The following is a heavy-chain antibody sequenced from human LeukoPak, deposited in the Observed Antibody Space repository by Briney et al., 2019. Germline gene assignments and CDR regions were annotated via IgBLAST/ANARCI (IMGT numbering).Heavy chain of an antibody. D-gene: IGHD3-10*01. Sequence: GGSLRLSCVASEFTFSNYGMNWVRQAPGKGLEWVSYISSSGTTIYYADSVKGRVTISRDNATNSLYLQMNSLRADDTAVYYCARDRGFGKSLYYYYGMDVWGQGTTVTVSS. CDR3: ARDRGFGKSLYYYYGMDV. V-gene: IGHV3-48*03. CDR2: ISSSGTTI. CDR1: EFTFSNYG. J-gene: IGHJ6*02.